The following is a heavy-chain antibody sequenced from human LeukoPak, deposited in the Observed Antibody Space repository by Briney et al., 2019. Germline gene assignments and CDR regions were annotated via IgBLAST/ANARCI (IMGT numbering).Heavy chain of an antibody. V-gene: IGHV3-30*18. Sequence: GGSLRLSCAASGVTLSTYAMSWARQAPGKGLEWVAVISYDGSNKYYADSVKGRFTISRDNSKNTLYLQMNSLRAEDTAVYYCAKGHYLDYWGQGTLVTVSS. CDR3: AKGHYLDY. J-gene: IGHJ4*02. CDR1: GVTLSTYA. CDR2: ISYDGSNK.